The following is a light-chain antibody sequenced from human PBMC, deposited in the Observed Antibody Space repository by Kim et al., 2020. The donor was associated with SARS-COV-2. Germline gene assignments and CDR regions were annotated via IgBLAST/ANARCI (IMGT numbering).Light chain of an antibody. CDR1: KLGDKY. CDR3: QAWDSRSWV. V-gene: IGLV3-1*01. Sequence: SVSPGQTASITCSGGKLGDKYACWYQQKPGQSPVLVIYQDSKRPSGIPERFSGSNSGNTATLTISGTQAMDEADYYCQAWDSRSWVFGGGTKVTVL. CDR2: QDS. J-gene: IGLJ3*02.